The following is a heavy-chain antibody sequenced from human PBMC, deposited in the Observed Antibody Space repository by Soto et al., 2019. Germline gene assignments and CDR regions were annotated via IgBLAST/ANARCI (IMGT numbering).Heavy chain of an antibody. Sequence: EVQLVESGGGLVQPGGFLRLSCAASGFTFSSFWMTWVRQAPGKGLEWVANIKQDGSEKYYVDSVKGRFTISRDNAKNSLCLQMNSLRAEDTALYYCAKGGSRGGWFDPRGQGTLVTVSS. V-gene: IGHV3-7*05. CDR3: AKGGSRGGWFDP. D-gene: IGHD2-15*01. J-gene: IGHJ5*02. CDR2: IKQDGSEK. CDR1: GFTFSSFW.